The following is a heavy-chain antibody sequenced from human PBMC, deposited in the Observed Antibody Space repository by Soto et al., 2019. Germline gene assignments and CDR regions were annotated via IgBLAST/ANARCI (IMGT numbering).Heavy chain of an antibody. CDR2: IAPGNGNT. J-gene: IGHJ4*02. V-gene: IGHV1-3*01. CDR3: AKGSRMWTPDY. D-gene: IGHD2-21*01. CDR1: GYTFTDYA. Sequence: QVQLAQSGAEVKKPGASVKVFCKASGYTFTDYAIHWVRQAPGQRLELMGWIAPGNGNTKYSQNFQGRVTITRDTSATTAYMELSSLRSEDTAVYYCAKGSRMWTPDYWGQGTLVTVSS.